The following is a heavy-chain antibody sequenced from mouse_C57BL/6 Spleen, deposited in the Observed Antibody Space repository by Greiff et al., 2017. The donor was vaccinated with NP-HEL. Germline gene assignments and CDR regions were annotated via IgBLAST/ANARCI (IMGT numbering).Heavy chain of an antibody. CDR1: GFSLTSYG. J-gene: IGHJ4*01. V-gene: IGHV2-5*01. CDR3: AKTIPYAMDY. CDR2: IWRGGST. Sequence: VQVVESGPGLVQPSQSLSITCTVSGFSLTSYGVHWVRQSPGKGLEWLGVIWRGGSTDYNATFMSRLSITKDNSKSQVFFKMNSLQADDTAIYYCAKTIPYAMDYWGQGTSVTVSS.